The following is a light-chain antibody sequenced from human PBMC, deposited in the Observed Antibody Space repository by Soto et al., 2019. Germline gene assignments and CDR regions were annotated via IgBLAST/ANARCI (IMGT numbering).Light chain of an antibody. CDR1: SSDVGGYNY. V-gene: IGLV2-14*01. CDR3: SSYTSSSTRV. Sequence: QFVLTQPASVSGSPGQSITISCTGTSSDVGGYNYVSWYQQHPGKAPKLMIYEVSNRPSGVSNRFSGSKSGNTASLTIPGLQAEEEADYYCSSYTSSSTRVFGTGTKVTV. CDR2: EVS. J-gene: IGLJ1*01.